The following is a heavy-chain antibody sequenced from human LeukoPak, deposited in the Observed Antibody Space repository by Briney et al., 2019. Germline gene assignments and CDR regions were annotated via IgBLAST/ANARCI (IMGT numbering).Heavy chain of an antibody. Sequence: GGSLRLSCAASGFTFSSSWIHWVRQVPGKGLVWVSRISSDGITTNYADSVKGRFTISRDNSKNTLYLQMNSLRAEDTAVYYCAKLSGSYYAVLWGQGTLVTVSS. CDR1: GFTFSSSW. J-gene: IGHJ4*02. V-gene: IGHV3-74*01. CDR2: ISSDGITT. D-gene: IGHD1-26*01. CDR3: AKLSGSYYAVL.